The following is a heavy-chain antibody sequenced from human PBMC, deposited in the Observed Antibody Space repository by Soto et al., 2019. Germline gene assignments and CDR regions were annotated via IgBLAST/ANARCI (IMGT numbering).Heavy chain of an antibody. V-gene: IGHV3-30-3*01. CDR3: ARAIETAMVPCDY. CDR2: ISDDGSIK. J-gene: IGHJ4*02. Sequence: GGSLRLSCAASGFSFTTYAMHWVRQAPGKGLEWVAVISDDGSIKYYADSVKGRFTISRDNSKNTFYLQMNSLRGDDTALYYCARAIETAMVPCDYWGQGALVTVSS. D-gene: IGHD5-18*01. CDR1: GFSFTTYA.